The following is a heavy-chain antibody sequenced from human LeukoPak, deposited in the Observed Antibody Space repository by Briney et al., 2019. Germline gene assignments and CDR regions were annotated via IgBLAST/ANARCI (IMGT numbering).Heavy chain of an antibody. Sequence: GASVKVSCKASGYTFTGYYMHWVRQAPGQGLEWMGWINPNSGGTNYAQKSQGRVTMTRDTSISTAYMELSRLRSDDTAVYYCASVPLICSGGSCYDYWFDPWGQGTLVTVSS. CDR3: ASVPLICSGGSCYDYWFDP. CDR2: INPNSGGT. CDR1: GYTFTGYY. V-gene: IGHV1-2*02. J-gene: IGHJ5*02. D-gene: IGHD2-15*01.